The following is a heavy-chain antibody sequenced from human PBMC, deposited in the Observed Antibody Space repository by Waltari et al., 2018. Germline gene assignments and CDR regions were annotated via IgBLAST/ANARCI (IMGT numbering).Heavy chain of an antibody. J-gene: IGHJ6*02. V-gene: IGHV1-46*01. CDR1: GYTFTSYY. CDR2: RNQSGGST. CDR3: AGDIMAGFWSWDYYYYGMDV. D-gene: IGHD3-3*01. Sequence: QVQLVQSGAEVKKPGASVKVSCKASGYTFTSYYMHWSRQAPGQGFEWMGIRNQSGGSTSYAQKCQGRVNMNRDKSTGTVYMEMSRLRSEDTAVYYCAGDIMAGFWSWDYYYYGMDVWGQGTTVTVSS.